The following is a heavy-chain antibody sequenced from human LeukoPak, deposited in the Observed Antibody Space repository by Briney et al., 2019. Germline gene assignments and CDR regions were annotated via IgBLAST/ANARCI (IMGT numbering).Heavy chain of an antibody. CDR3: AKVPTRKALGDYFTPLWYFDL. CDR2: ISVRGGRP. J-gene: IGHJ2*01. D-gene: IGHD4-17*01. CDR1: GFTFSSYA. Sequence: GGSLRLSCAASGFTFSSYAMSWGRQGPGKGLEWVSAISVRGGRPYYADSVKGRFTISRDNSKNTLYLQMNSLRAEDTAVYYCAKVPTRKALGDYFTPLWYFDLWGRGTLVTVSS. V-gene: IGHV3-23*01.